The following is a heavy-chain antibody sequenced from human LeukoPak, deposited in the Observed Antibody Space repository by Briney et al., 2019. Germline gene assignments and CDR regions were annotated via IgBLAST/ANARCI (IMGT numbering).Heavy chain of an antibody. V-gene: IGHV3-64*01. CDR1: GFTFSSYA. CDR2: ISSNGGST. CDR3: ARYSGSYSSNDY. D-gene: IGHD1-26*01. J-gene: IGHJ4*02. Sequence: GGSLRLSCAASGFTFSSYAMHWVRQAPGKGLGYVSAISSNGGSTYYANSVKGRFTISRDNSKNTLYLQMGSLRAEDMAAYYCARYSGSYSSNDYWGQGTLVTVSS.